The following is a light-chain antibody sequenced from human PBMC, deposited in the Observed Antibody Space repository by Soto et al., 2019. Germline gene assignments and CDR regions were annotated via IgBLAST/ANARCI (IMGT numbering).Light chain of an antibody. CDR3: ALYMGFGISWV. Sequence: QAVVTQEPSFSVSPGGTVTLTCGLTSGSVSTSHYPSWYQQIPGRPPRTLMYSTNTRSSGVPDRFSGSIVGDKAALTITGARADDECEYYCALYMGFGISWVFGGGTQLTVL. CDR2: STN. J-gene: IGLJ2*01. V-gene: IGLV8-61*01. CDR1: SGSVSTSHY.